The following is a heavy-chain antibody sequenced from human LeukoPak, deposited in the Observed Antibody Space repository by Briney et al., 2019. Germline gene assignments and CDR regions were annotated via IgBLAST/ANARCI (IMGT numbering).Heavy chain of an antibody. D-gene: IGHD6-19*01. CDR3: ARLSIAVAGT. V-gene: IGHV1-2*02. J-gene: IGHJ4*02. CDR2: INPNSGDT. CDR1: GYTFTDYY. Sequence: ASVKVSCKASGYTFTDYYMHWVRQAPGQGLEWMGWINPNSGDTNYAQKFQGRVTLTRDTSITTAYMELSRLRSDDTAVYYCARLSIAVAGTWGQGTLVTVSS.